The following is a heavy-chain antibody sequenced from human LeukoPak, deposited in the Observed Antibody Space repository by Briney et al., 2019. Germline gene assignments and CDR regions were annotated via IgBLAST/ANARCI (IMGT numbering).Heavy chain of an antibody. CDR1: GFTFSSYA. V-gene: IGHV3-30*04. CDR2: ISYDGSNK. CDR3: ARDLYDYVWGSYRGPPDY. J-gene: IGHJ4*02. D-gene: IGHD3-16*02. Sequence: GGSLRLSCAASGFTFSSYAMHWVRQAPGKGLEWVAVISYDGSNKYYADSVKGRFTISRDNSKNTLYLQMNSLRAEDTAVYYCARDLYDYVWGSYRGPPDYWGQGTLVTVSS.